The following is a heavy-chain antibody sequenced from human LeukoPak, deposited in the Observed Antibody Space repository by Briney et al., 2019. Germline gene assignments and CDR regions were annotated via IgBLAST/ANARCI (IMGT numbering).Heavy chain of an antibody. Sequence: PGGSLRLSCTASGFGVSSNYMNWVRQAPGKGLEWVSIIYSGGTTYYADSVKGRFTISRDNSKNTLHLQMNSLRAEDTAVYYCARVLWNGDYPRFDYWGQGTLVTVSS. V-gene: IGHV3-53*01. CDR2: IYSGGTT. J-gene: IGHJ4*02. CDR1: GFGVSSNY. CDR3: ARVLWNGDYPRFDY. D-gene: IGHD4-17*01.